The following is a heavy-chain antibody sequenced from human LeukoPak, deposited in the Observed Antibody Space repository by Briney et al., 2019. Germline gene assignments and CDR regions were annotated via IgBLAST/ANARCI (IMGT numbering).Heavy chain of an antibody. V-gene: IGHV4-59*01. CDR3: ASLDSSRAEEFDP. D-gene: IGHD3-3*01. CDR1: GGSISGYY. Sequence: SETLSLTCTASGGSISGYYWSWIRQPPGKGLEWIGYIYYSGTTNYNPSLRSRVTISVDTSKNQFSLRLSSVTATDTAVYFCASLDSSRAEEFDPWGQGTLVTVS. J-gene: IGHJ5*02. CDR2: IYYSGTT.